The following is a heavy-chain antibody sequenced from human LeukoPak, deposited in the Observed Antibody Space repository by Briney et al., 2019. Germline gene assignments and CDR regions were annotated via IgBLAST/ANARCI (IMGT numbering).Heavy chain of an antibody. CDR3: AKPLSSGWYLYDY. D-gene: IGHD6-19*01. CDR2: ISSSGSTI. Sequence: GGSLRLSCAASGFTFSDYYMSWIRQAPGKGLEWVSYISSSGSTIYYADSVKGRFTISRDNSKNTLYLQMNSLRAEDTAVYYCAKPLSSGWYLYDYWGQGTLATVSS. CDR1: GFTFSDYY. V-gene: IGHV3-11*04. J-gene: IGHJ4*02.